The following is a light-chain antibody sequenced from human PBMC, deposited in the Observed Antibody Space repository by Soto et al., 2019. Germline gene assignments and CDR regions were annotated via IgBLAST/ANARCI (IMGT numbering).Light chain of an antibody. CDR2: DAS. V-gene: IGKV1-5*01. CDR1: QSISRS. CDR3: QQYQSYFLT. Sequence: DIQMTQSPSTLSASVGXRVTITCRASQSISRSLAWYQQKSGKAPKLLIYDASSLESGVPSRFSGSGFGTEFTLTISGLQPDDFATYYCQQYQSYFLTFGPGTKVDIK. J-gene: IGKJ3*01.